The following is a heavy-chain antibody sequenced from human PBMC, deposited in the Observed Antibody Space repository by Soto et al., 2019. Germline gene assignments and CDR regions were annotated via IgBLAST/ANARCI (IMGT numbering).Heavy chain of an antibody. J-gene: IGHJ6*03. CDR3: AKATGADFWSGYYAFYYYYMDV. Sequence: EVQLLESGGGLVQPGGSLRLSCAASGFTFSSYAMSWVRQAPGKGLEWVSAISGSGGSTYYADSVKGRFTISRDNSKNTLYLQMNRLRAEDTAVYYCAKATGADFWSGYYAFYYYYMDVWGKGTTVTVSS. D-gene: IGHD3-3*01. V-gene: IGHV3-23*01. CDR2: ISGSGGST. CDR1: GFTFSSYA.